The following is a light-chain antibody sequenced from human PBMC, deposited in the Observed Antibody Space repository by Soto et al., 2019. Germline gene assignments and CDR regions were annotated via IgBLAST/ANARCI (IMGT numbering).Light chain of an antibody. J-gene: IGKJ1*01. CDR3: MQALQTAWT. CDR2: LGS. CDR1: QSLLXXXXXXX. Sequence: EIVMTQSPLSLPVTPXEPASISCRSSQSLLXXXXXXXTDWNLQKPGQSPQLLIYLGSHRASGVPDRFRGSGSGTDFTLKLTRVEAEDVGVYYCMQALQTAWTFGPGTKVEIK. V-gene: IGKV2-28*01.